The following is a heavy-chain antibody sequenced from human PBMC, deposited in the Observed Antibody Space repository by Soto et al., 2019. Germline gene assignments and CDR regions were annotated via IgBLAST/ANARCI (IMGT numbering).Heavy chain of an antibody. V-gene: IGHV3-30-3*01. Sequence: QVQLVESGGGVVQPGRSLRLSCAASGFTFSSYAMHWVRQAPGKGLEWVAVISYDGSNKYYADSVKGRFTISRDNSKNTLYLQMNSLRAEDTAVYYCARGRTYCSSTSCYDYYYYYGMDVWGQGTTVTVSS. CDR3: ARGRTYCSSTSCYDYYYYYGMDV. J-gene: IGHJ6*02. CDR2: ISYDGSNK. D-gene: IGHD2-2*01. CDR1: GFTFSSYA.